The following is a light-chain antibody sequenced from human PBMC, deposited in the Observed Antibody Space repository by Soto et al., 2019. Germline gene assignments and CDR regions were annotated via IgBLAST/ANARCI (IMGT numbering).Light chain of an antibody. CDR1: QSISMW. J-gene: IGKJ1*01. Sequence: DIQMTQSPSSVSASVGDRVTITCRASQSISMWLAWYQQKPGKAPKLLIYAASSLQSGVPSRFSGSGSGTDFTLTISGLQSEDVAVYFCHQYNTSPQTFGQGTTVEIK. CDR3: HQYNTSPQT. CDR2: AAS. V-gene: IGKV1-12*01.